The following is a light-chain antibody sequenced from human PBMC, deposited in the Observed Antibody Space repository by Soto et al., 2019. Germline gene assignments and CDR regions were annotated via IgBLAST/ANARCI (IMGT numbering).Light chain of an antibody. CDR1: SSDVGGYNY. Sequence: QSALTQRASVSGSPGQSITISCTGTSSDVGGYNYVSWYQQHPGKAPKLMIYEVSNRPSGVSNRFSGSKSGNTASLTISGLQAEDEADYYCSSYTSSSTRGFGGGTKLTVL. J-gene: IGLJ3*02. CDR2: EVS. V-gene: IGLV2-14*01. CDR3: SSYTSSSTRG.